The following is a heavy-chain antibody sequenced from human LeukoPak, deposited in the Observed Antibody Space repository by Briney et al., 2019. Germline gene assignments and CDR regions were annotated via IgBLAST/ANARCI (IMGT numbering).Heavy chain of an antibody. CDR3: ARGDDGVCSGWYAY. CDR2: INHSGST. Sequence: PSETLSLTCAVYGGSFSGYYWSWIRQPPGKGLEWIGEINHSGSTNYNPSLKSRVTISVDTSKNQFSLKLSSVTAADTAVYYCARGDDGVCSGWYAYWGQGTLVTVSS. V-gene: IGHV4-34*01. CDR1: GGSFSGYY. D-gene: IGHD6-19*01. J-gene: IGHJ4*02.